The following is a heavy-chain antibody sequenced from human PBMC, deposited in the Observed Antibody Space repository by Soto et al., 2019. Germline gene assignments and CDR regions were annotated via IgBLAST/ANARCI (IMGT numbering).Heavy chain of an antibody. D-gene: IGHD6-13*01. CDR2: IYYSGST. V-gene: IGHV4-31*03. CDR3: ARDNRIAATKGRWFDP. Sequence: QVQLQESGPGLVKPSQTLSLTCTVSGGSISSGGYYWSWIRQHPGKGLEWIGYIYYSGSTYYNPSLKRRVTISVDTSKNQFSLKLSSVTAADTAVYYCARDNRIAATKGRWFDPWGQGTLVTVSS. CDR1: GGSISSGGYY. J-gene: IGHJ5*02.